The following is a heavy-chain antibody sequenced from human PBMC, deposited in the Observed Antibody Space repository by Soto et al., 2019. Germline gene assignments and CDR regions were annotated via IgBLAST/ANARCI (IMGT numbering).Heavy chain of an antibody. Sequence: ASVKVSCKASGYTFTSYDINWVRQATGQGLEWMGWMNPNSGNTGYAQKFQGRVTMTRNTSISTAYMELSSLRSEDTAVYYCARAPGYYGSGSFCRFVANLWRTLQNDAFDIWGQGTMVTVSS. D-gene: IGHD3-10*01. CDR3: ARAPGYYGSGSFCRFVANLWRTLQNDAFDI. CDR2: MNPNSGNT. V-gene: IGHV1-8*01. J-gene: IGHJ3*02. CDR1: GYTFTSYD.